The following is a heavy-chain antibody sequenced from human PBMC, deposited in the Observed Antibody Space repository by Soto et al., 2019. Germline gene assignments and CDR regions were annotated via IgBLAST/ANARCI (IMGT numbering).Heavy chain of an antibody. V-gene: IGHV4-30-4*01. CDR1: GGSISSGDYY. J-gene: IGHJ3*02. CDR2: IYYSGST. CDR3: AREPNYYDFWSKSDAFDI. Sequence: NPSETLSLTCTVSGGSISSGDYYWSWIRQPPGKGLEWIGYIYYSGSTYYNPSLKSRVTISVDTSKNQFSLKLSSVTAADTAVYYCAREPNYYDFWSKSDAFDIWGQGTMVTVS. D-gene: IGHD3-3*01.